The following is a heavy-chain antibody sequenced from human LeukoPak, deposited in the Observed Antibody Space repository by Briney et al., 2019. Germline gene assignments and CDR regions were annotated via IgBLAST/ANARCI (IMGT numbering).Heavy chain of an antibody. CDR3: ARGYCSSTSCYKAYYYYMDV. CDR2: IYYSGST. D-gene: IGHD2-2*02. Sequence: PSETLSLTCTVSGGSISSYYWSWIRQPPGKGLEWIGYIYYSGSTNYSPSLKSRVTMSVDTSKNQFSLRLSSVTAADTAVYYCARGYCSSTSCYKAYYYYMDVWGKGTTVTVSS. V-gene: IGHV4-59*01. CDR1: GGSISSYY. J-gene: IGHJ6*03.